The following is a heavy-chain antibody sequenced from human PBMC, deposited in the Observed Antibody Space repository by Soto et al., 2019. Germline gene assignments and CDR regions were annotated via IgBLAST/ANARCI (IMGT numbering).Heavy chain of an antibody. V-gene: IGHV3-30-3*01. D-gene: IGHD2-15*01. J-gene: IGHJ6*02. Sequence: QVQLVESGGGVVQPGRSLRLSCAASGFTFSSYALHWVRQAPGKGLEWVAVISYDGNNKYYADSVKGRFTISRDNSKNTLYLQMNCLRAEDTAVYYCARAGCDGGSCYTLVGLRYGMDVWGQGTTVTVSS. CDR2: ISYDGNNK. CDR3: ARAGCDGGSCYTLVGLRYGMDV. CDR1: GFTFSSYA.